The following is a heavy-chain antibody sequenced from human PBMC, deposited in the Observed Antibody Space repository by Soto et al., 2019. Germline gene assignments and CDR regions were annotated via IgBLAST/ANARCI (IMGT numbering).Heavy chain of an antibody. V-gene: IGHV4-34*01. CDR3: ARGQRSDAYFDF. CDR2: INPIGST. Sequence: SETLSLTCALYGGSFNGYHWNRIRQSPGRGLEWIGDINPIGSTKYNPSLKGRVAISLDTSRTQFSLKVSSVTAADTAVYYCARGQRSDAYFDFWGQGSLVTVSS. J-gene: IGHJ4*02. CDR1: GGSFNGYH.